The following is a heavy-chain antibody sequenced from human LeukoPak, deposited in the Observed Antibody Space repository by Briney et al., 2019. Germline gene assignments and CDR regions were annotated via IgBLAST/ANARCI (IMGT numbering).Heavy chain of an antibody. CDR3: TTDEDWNYARKDV. D-gene: IGHD1-7*01. J-gene: IGHJ6*02. Sequence: GGSLRLSCAASSYTFSDAWMNWVRQAPGKGLEWVGRIEAKAHGGTTDYAAPVKGRFTISRDDSKSTLYLQMNSLKIEDTAVYYCTTDEDWNYARKDVWGQGATVIVSS. CDR1: SYTFSDAW. CDR2: IEAKAHGGTT. V-gene: IGHV3-15*07.